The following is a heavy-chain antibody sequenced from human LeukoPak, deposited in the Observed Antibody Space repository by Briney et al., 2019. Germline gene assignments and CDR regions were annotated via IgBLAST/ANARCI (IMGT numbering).Heavy chain of an antibody. J-gene: IGHJ4*02. V-gene: IGHV1-2*02. Sequence: ASVKVSCTASGYTFTAYYMHWVRQAPAQGLEWMGWMGSNRGDTKYAPKFRGRVTMTRDTSISTAYMELSSLRSDDTAVYYCARDRSITEKYSGSYFPNYWGQGTLVTVSS. CDR3: ARDRSITEKYSGSYFPNY. CDR2: MGSNRGDT. D-gene: IGHD1-26*01. CDR1: GYTFTAYY.